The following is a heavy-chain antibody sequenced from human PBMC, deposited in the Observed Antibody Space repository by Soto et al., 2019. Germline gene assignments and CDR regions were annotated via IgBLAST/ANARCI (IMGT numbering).Heavy chain of an antibody. CDR1: GFTFDDYA. J-gene: IGHJ4*02. V-gene: IGHV3-9*01. CDR2: ISWNGGSI. CDR3: AKDITFWSGLIDY. Sequence: GGSLRLSCAASGFTFDDYAMHWVRQAPGKGLEWVSGISWNGGSIGYADSVKGRFTISRDNAKNSLYLQMNSLRAEDTALYYCAKDITFWSGLIDYWGQGTLVTVSS. D-gene: IGHD3-3*01.